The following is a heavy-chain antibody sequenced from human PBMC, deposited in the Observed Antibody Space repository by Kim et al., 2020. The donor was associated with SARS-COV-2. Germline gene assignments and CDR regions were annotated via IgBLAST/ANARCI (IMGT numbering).Heavy chain of an antibody. CDR1: GFNFNDYW. J-gene: IGHJ4*02. CDR3: VRSIDY. CDR2: INKDGSGK. V-gene: IGHV3-7*01. Sequence: GGSLRLSCAASGFNFNDYWMSWVRQLPGKGLEWVANINKDGSGKYYMDSVKGRITISRDNAKTSLFLQMNNLRAEDTAVYYCVRSIDYWGQGTLVTVSS.